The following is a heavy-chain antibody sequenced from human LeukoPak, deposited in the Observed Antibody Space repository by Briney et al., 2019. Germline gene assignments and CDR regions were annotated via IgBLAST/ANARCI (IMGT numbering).Heavy chain of an antibody. CDR1: GFTFSNYW. Sequence: GGSLRLSCAASGFTFSNYWMHWVRQAPGKGLVWVSRINSDGINTSDADSVKGRFTISRDNAKNTLNLQMNSLRAEDTAVYYCARDLGQYYDTSDNCFDPWGQGTLVTVSS. J-gene: IGHJ5*02. D-gene: IGHD3-22*01. CDR3: ARDLGQYYDTSDNCFDP. CDR2: INSDGINT. V-gene: IGHV3-74*01.